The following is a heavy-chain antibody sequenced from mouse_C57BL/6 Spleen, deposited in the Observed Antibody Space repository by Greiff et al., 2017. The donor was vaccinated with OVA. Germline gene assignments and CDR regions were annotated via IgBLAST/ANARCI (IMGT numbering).Heavy chain of an antibody. Sequence: EVHLVESGGGLVKPGGSLKLSCAASGFTFSSYAMSWVRQTPEKRLEWVATISDGGSYTYYPDNVKGRFTISRDNAKNNLYLQMSHLKSEDTAMYYCARDLAMITTRYFDYWGQGTTLTVSS. J-gene: IGHJ2*01. CDR2: ISDGGSYT. CDR3: ARDLAMITTRYFDY. V-gene: IGHV5-4*01. D-gene: IGHD2-4*01. CDR1: GFTFSSYA.